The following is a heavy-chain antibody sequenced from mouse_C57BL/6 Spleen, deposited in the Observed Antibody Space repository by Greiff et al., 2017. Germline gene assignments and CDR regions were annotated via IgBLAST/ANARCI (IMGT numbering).Heavy chain of an antibody. CDR2: INPSSGYT. V-gene: IGHV1-7*01. CDR1: GYTFTSYW. Sequence: QVQLKQSGAELAKPGASVKLSCKASGYTFTSYWMHWVKQRPGQGLEWIGYINPSSGYTKYNQKFKDKATLTADKSSSTAYMQLSSLTYEDSAVYYCARLITTVVGYFDVWGTGTTVTVSS. D-gene: IGHD1-1*01. J-gene: IGHJ1*03. CDR3: ARLITTVVGYFDV.